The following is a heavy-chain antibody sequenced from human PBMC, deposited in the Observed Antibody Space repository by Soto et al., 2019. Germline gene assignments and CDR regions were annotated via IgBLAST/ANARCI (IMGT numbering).Heavy chain of an antibody. CDR2: IMPVFTTP. D-gene: IGHD6-19*01. J-gene: IGHJ6*02. V-gene: IGHV1-69*12. CDR3: ARDKDRQQLGWNYYYILDV. CDR1: AGPFSTSA. Sequence: QVQLMQSGAEVKKPGSSVKVSCKASAGPFSTSAISWVRQAPGEGLEWVGGIMPVFTTPDYAQKFQGRVTISADESTTTAYLELTSLTTDDTGVYYCARDKDRQQLGWNYYYILDVWGQGNAITVSS.